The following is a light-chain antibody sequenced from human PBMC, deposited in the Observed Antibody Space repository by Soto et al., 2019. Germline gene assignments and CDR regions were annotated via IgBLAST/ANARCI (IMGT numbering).Light chain of an antibody. V-gene: IGLV2-14*01. Sequence: QSALTQPASVSGSDGQSITISCTGTSSDVGGYNYVSWYQQRPGKAPKLMIFEVSNRPSGVSNRFSGSKSDNTASLTISGLQGDDEADYYCCSYAGSSTAIFGGGTQLTVL. CDR2: EVS. J-gene: IGLJ2*01. CDR3: CSYAGSSTAI. CDR1: SSDVGGYNY.